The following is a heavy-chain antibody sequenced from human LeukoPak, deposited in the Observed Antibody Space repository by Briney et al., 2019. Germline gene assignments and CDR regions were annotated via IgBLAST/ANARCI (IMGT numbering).Heavy chain of an antibody. J-gene: IGHJ4*02. D-gene: IGHD5-24*01. CDR3: ARQDLRDGYNFDY. Sequence: PSETLSLTCTVSGGSISSSSYYWGWIRQPPGKGLEWIGSIYYSGSTYYNPSLKSRVTISVDTSKNQFSPKLSSVTAADTAVYYCARQDLRDGYNFDYWGQGTLVTVSS. CDR2: IYYSGST. V-gene: IGHV4-39*01. CDR1: GGSISSSSYY.